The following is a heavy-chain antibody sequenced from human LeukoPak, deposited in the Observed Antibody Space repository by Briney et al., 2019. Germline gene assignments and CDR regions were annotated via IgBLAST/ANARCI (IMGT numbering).Heavy chain of an antibody. V-gene: IGHV4-39*07. D-gene: IGHD2-2*01. J-gene: IGHJ6*02. Sequence: PSETLSLTCTVSGGSISSSSYYWGWIRQPPGKGLEWIGSIYYSGSTYYNPSLKSRVTISVDTSKNQFSLKLSSVTAADTAVYYCASGGYCSSTSSLGGCYGMDVWGQGTTVTVSS. CDR2: IYYSGST. CDR1: GGSISSSSYY. CDR3: ASGGYCSSTSSLGGCYGMDV.